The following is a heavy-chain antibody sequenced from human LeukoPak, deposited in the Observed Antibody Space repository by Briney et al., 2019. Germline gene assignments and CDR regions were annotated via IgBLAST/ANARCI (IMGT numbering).Heavy chain of an antibody. D-gene: IGHD2-15*01. J-gene: IGHJ5*02. CDR1: EGTFTSYA. CDR2: IIPIFGTA. Sequence: GSSVKVSCKASEGTFTSYAISWLRQALEQGLDWMGGIIPIFGTANYAQKFQGRVTITADESTSTAYMELSSLRSEDTAVYYCAREIVVVAANWFDPWGQGTLVTVSS. V-gene: IGHV1-69*01. CDR3: AREIVVVAANWFDP.